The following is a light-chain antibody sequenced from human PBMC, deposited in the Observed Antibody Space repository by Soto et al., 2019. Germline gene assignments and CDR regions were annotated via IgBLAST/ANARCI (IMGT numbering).Light chain of an antibody. CDR2: AAS. V-gene: IGKV1-39*01. Sequence: DIQMTQSPSSLSASVGDRVTITCRASQSISSYLNWYQQKPGKAPKLLIYAASSLQSGVPSRFSGSGSGTDFILTISSLQPEDFATYYCQQSYSTRWTFGQGTTVEIK. CDR1: QSISSY. CDR3: QQSYSTRWT. J-gene: IGKJ1*01.